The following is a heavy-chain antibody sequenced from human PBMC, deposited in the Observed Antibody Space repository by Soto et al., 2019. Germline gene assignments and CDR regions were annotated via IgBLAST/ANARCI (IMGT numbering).Heavy chain of an antibody. J-gene: IGHJ3*01. CDR2: RYYTGTT. CDR3: ARHGLGYCSGCNCYPDAFDV. V-gene: IGHV4-39*01. D-gene: IGHD2-15*01. Sequence: QLQLQESGPGLVKPSETLSLTCTVSGDSVSTNTHYWGLIRQPPGKGLEWIGSRYYTGTTFSNPSLKSRVTVTGETSKNQFSLRLNSVTAADTAMYYCARHGLGYCSGCNCYPDAFDVWGQGTMVTVSS. CDR1: GDSVSTNTHY.